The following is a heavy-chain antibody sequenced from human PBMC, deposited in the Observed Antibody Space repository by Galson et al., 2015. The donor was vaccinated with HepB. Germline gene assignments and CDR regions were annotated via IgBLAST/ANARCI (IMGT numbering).Heavy chain of an antibody. Sequence: SVKVSCKASGYTFSSYSITWVRQAPGQGLEWMGWISPYNGDTDFARKFQGRVTLTTDTFTNTAYLELRSLRSDDTAVYYCARGALAGVLGGTQNNWFDPWGQGTLVTVSS. CDR1: GYTFSSYS. D-gene: IGHD1-26*01. CDR2: ISPYNGDT. J-gene: IGHJ5*02. V-gene: IGHV1-18*01. CDR3: ARGALAGVLGGTQNNWFDP.